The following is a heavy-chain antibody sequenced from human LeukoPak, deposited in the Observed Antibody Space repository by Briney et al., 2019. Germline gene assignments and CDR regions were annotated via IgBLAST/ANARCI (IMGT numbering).Heavy chain of an antibody. Sequence: GASVKVSCKASGYTFSIYNMHWVRQAPGQGLEWMGIINPSGGSASDAQKFQGRLTMTRDTSTSTLYMELSSLRSEDTAVYYCARDSGGWYVYYYYGMDVWGQGTTVTVSS. J-gene: IGHJ6*02. V-gene: IGHV1-46*01. CDR3: ARDSGGWYVYYYYGMDV. CDR2: INPSGGSA. CDR1: GYTFSIYN. D-gene: IGHD6-19*01.